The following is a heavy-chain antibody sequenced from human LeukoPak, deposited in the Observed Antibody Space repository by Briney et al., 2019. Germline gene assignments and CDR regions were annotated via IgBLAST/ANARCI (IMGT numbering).Heavy chain of an antibody. CDR1: GGSFSGYY. CDR2: INHSGSA. V-gene: IGHV4-34*01. D-gene: IGHD3-22*01. Sequence: SETLSLTCAVYGGSFSGYYWSWIRQPPGKGLEWIGEINHSGSANYNPSLKSRVTISVDTSKNQFSLKLSSVTAADTAVYYCAREGVYYYDSSGYYPLDYWGQGTLVTVSS. CDR3: AREGVYYYDSSGYYPLDY. J-gene: IGHJ4*02.